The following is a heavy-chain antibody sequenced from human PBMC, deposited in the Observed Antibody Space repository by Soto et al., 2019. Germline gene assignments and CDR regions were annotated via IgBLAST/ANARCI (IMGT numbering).Heavy chain of an antibody. CDR2: IIPIFGTA. J-gene: IGHJ4*02. D-gene: IGHD6-13*01. CDR3: ARRDLRSSSWTY. V-gene: IGHV1-69*05. CDR1: GYTFTSYA. Sequence: SVKVSCKASGYTFTSYAISWVRQAPGQGLEWMGGIIPIFGTANYAQKFQGRVTITRDTSASTAYMELSSLRSEDTAVYYCARRDLRSSSWTYWGQGTLVTVSS.